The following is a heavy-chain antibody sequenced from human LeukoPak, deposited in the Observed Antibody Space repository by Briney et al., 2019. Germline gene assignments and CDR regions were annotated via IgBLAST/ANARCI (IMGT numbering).Heavy chain of an antibody. V-gene: IGHV3-21*01. CDR2: ISSSGSYI. CDR3: ARPSEKGYYYDSSGYFDY. Sequence: GGSLRLSCTASGFTLSNHYMTWVRQAPGKGLEWVSSISSSGSYIYYADSVKGRFTISRDNAKNSLYLQMNSLRAEDTAVYYCARPSEKGYYYDSSGYFDYWGQGTLVTVSS. J-gene: IGHJ4*02. D-gene: IGHD3-22*01. CDR1: GFTLSNHY.